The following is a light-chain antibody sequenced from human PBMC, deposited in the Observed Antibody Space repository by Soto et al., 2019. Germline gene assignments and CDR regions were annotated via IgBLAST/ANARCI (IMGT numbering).Light chain of an antibody. V-gene: IGLV2-11*01. J-gene: IGLJ1*01. Sequence: QSALTRPPSVSGSPGQSVTISCTGTTSDIGGYKYVSWYQQLPGKAPKLMIFDVTKRPSGVPDRFSGSNSGNTASLTISGLQAEDEAIYYCCSYARTTHVFGTGTKVTVL. CDR3: CSYARTTHV. CDR1: TSDIGGYKY. CDR2: DVT.